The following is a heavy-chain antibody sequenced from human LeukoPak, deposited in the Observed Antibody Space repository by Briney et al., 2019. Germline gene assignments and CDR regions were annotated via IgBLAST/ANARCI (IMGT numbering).Heavy chain of an antibody. J-gene: IGHJ5*02. CDR1: GCSISSSSYY. CDR3: ASSQVLADWFDP. D-gene: IGHD6-19*01. Sequence: SETLSLTCPVSGCSISSSSYYWAWIRQPPGKGLEWIGSIYYSGSTYYNPSLKSRVTISVDTSKNQFSLKLSSVTAADTAVYYCASSQVLADWFDPWGQGTLVTVSS. CDR2: IYYSGST. V-gene: IGHV4-39*01.